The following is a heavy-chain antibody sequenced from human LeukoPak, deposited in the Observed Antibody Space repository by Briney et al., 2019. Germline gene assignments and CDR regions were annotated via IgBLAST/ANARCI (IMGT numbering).Heavy chain of an antibody. CDR3: VRDSLGYCTTGACYFDY. Sequence: PGTSLRLSCAASGFTFSSYGMHWVRQAPGKGLEWAAFIWFDGSNKFYADSVRGRFTISRDNSKNTVYLQMNSLRAEDTAVYYCVRDSLGYCTTGACYFDYWGQGTLVTVSS. CDR1: GFTFSSYG. CDR2: IWFDGSNK. J-gene: IGHJ4*02. D-gene: IGHD2-8*01. V-gene: IGHV3-33*01.